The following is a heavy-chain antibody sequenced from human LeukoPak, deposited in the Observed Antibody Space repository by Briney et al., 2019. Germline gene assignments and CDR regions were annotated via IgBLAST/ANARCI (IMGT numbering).Heavy chain of an antibody. Sequence: SETLSLTCTVSGGSISSSSYYWSWIRQPPGKGLEWIGYIYYSGSTNNNPSLKSRVTTSVDTSKNQFSLKLSSVTAADTAVYYCARHHTVGYYYYGMDVWGQGTTVTVSS. V-gene: IGHV4-61*05. D-gene: IGHD4-17*01. CDR3: ARHHTVGYYYYGMDV. J-gene: IGHJ6*02. CDR2: IYYSGST. CDR1: GGSISSSSYY.